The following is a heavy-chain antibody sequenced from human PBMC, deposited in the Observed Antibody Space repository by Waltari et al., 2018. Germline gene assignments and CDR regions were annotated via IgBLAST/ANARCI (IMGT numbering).Heavy chain of an antibody. CDR2: IYYSGST. Sequence: QLQLQESGPGLVKPSATLSLTCTVAGGPISTSSYYWGWLRQPPGKGTEWIGSIYYSGSTYSNPSLKSRVTISVDTSKNQFSLKLSSVTAADTAVYYCARHNGHGVYYDFWSGYHVHWFDPWGQGTLVTVSS. J-gene: IGHJ5*02. D-gene: IGHD3-3*01. V-gene: IGHV4-39*01. CDR1: GGPISTSSYY. CDR3: ARHNGHGVYYDFWSGYHVHWFDP.